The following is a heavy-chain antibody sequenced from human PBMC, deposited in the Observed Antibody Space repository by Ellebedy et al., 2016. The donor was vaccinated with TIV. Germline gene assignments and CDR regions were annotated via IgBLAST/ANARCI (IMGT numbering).Heavy chain of an antibody. V-gene: IGHV3-7*03. CDR3: ARCGWSKGWFDP. CDR2: IKQDGSEQ. Sequence: GESLKISCAASGFTFSTYWMHWVRQTPGKGLEWVANIKQDGSEQYYVASVKCRFTISRDNAKDSLYLQMDSLRAEDTAVYYCARCGWSKGWFDPWGQGTLVTVSS. J-gene: IGHJ5*02. CDR1: GFTFSTYW.